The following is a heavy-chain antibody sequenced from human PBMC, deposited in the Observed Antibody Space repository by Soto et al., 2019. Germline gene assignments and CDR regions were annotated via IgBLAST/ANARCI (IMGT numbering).Heavy chain of an antibody. D-gene: IGHD6-6*01. CDR1: GGTFSSYT. Sequence: QFQLVQSGAEGKKRGSSVKVSCKASGGTFSSYTISWVRQAPGQGLEWMGRIIPILGIANYAQKFQGRVTITADKATSTAYMELSSLRSEDTAVYYCASRLEGVSSLPRYYFDYGGQGTLVTVSA. CDR2: IIPILGIA. V-gene: IGHV1-69*02. J-gene: IGHJ4*02. CDR3: ASRLEGVSSLPRYYFDY.